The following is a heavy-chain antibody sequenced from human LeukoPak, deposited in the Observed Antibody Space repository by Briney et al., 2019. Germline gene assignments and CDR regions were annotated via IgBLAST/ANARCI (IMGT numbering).Heavy chain of an antibody. J-gene: IGHJ4*02. CDR2: IWYDGSTK. CDR3: AKDLSHRDYFDSSGSYPGYFDY. D-gene: IGHD3-22*01. CDR1: GFTFRTHG. V-gene: IGHV3-33*06. Sequence: PGTSLRLSCATSGFTFRTHGMHWFRQTADKGLEWVAVIWYDGSTKYYRDSVKGRFTISRDNSRNTLYLQMNSLRADDTAVYYCAKDLSHRDYFDSSGSYPGYFDYWGQGTLVTVSS.